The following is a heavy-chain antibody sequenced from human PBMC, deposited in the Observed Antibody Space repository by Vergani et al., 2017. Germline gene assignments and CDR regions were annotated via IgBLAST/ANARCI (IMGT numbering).Heavy chain of an antibody. V-gene: IGHV4-30-4*01. D-gene: IGHD6-13*01. CDR1: GGSISSGDYY. CDR2: IYYSGST. CDR3: ARGREQLVYAFDI. Sequence: QVQLQESGPGLVKPSQTLSLTCTVSGGSISSGDYYWSWIRQPPGKGLEWIGYIYYSGSTYYNPSLKSRVTISVDTSKNQFSLKLSSVTAADTALYYCARGREQLVYAFDIWGQGTRVTVSS. J-gene: IGHJ3*02.